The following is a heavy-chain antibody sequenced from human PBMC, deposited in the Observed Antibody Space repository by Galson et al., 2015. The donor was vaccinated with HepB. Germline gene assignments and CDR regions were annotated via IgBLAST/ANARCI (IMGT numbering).Heavy chain of an antibody. CDR1: EFTVSGDD. V-gene: IGHV3-53*01. J-gene: IGHJ4*02. Sequence: SLRLSCATSEFTVSGDDMNWVRQPPGKGLEWVSVIHSGHVTFYADSVKGRFAISRDTSKNTFYLQMNSLRAEDTAIYYCARGRGPLGRYSFDNWGPGTLVTGSS. CDR2: IHSGHVT. D-gene: IGHD3-10*01. CDR3: ARGRGPLGRYSFDN.